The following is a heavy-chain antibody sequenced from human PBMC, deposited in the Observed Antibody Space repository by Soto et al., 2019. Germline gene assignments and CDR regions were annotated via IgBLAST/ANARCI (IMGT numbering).Heavy chain of an antibody. J-gene: IGHJ4*02. D-gene: IGHD3-10*01. CDR1: GGTFSSYA. CDR2: IIPIFGTA. V-gene: IGHV1-69*13. CDR3: AVLVGFIDY. Sequence: ASLKVSCKASGGTFSSYAISWVRQAPGQGLEWMGGIIPIFGTANYAQKFQGRVTITADESTSTAYMELSSLRSEDTDVYYCAVLVGFIDYWRQGTLVTVSS.